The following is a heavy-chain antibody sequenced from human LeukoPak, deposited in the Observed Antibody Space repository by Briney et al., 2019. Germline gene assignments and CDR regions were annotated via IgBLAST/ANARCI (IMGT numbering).Heavy chain of an antibody. CDR3: TTVLWFGETRSDY. Sequence: GGSLRLSCAASGFAFSNAWMSWVRQAPGKGLEWVGRIKSKTDGGTTDYAAPVKGRFTISRDDSKNTLYLQMNSLKTEDTAVYYCTTVLWFGETRSDYWGQGTLVTVPS. CDR2: IKSKTDGGTT. J-gene: IGHJ4*02. V-gene: IGHV3-15*01. D-gene: IGHD3-10*01. CDR1: GFAFSNAW.